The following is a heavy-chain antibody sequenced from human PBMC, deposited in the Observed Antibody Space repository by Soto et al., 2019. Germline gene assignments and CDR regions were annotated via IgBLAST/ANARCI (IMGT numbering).Heavy chain of an antibody. Sequence: QVHLVQSGAEVKKPGASVKVSCTGSGYTFASYGITWVRQAPGQGLEWMGWISAHNGNTDYAQRLQGRVTVTRDTSTSTAYMELRSLRSDDTAVYYCGRGRYGDYWGQGALVTVS. V-gene: IGHV1-18*01. J-gene: IGHJ4*02. D-gene: IGHD1-1*01. CDR2: ISAHNGNT. CDR1: GYTFASYG. CDR3: GRGRYGDY.